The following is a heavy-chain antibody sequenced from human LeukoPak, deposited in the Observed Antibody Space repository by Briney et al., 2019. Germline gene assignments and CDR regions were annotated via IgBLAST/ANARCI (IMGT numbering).Heavy chain of an antibody. J-gene: IGHJ6*04. Sequence: SETLPLTCAVSGGSISSSNWWSWVRQPPGKGLEWIGEIYHSGSTNYNPSLKSRVTISVDKSKNQFSLKLSSVTAADTAVYYCARSRSENYYYGMDVWGKGTTVTVSS. CDR2: IYHSGST. CDR1: GGSISSSNW. V-gene: IGHV4-4*02. D-gene: IGHD5-24*01. CDR3: ARSRSENYYYGMDV.